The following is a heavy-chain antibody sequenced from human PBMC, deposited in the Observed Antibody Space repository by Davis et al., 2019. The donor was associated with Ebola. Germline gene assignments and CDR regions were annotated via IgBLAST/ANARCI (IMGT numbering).Heavy chain of an antibody. Sequence: GESLKISCAASGFTVSSNYMSRVRQAPGKGLEWVSAISGSGGSTYYADSVKGRFTISRDNSKNTLYLQMNSLRAEDTAVYYCAKESASGYSYGCGDYWGQGTLVTVSS. CDR3: AKESASGYSYGCGDY. CDR2: ISGSGGST. CDR1: GFTVSSNY. V-gene: IGHV3-23*01. D-gene: IGHD5-18*01. J-gene: IGHJ4*02.